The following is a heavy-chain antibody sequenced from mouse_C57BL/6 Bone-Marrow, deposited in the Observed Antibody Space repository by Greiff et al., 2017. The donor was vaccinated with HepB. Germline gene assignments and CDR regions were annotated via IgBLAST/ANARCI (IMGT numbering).Heavy chain of an antibody. CDR2: ISNGGGST. CDR1: GFTFSDYY. CDR3: ARRGLRGGRFAY. V-gene: IGHV5-12*01. J-gene: IGHJ3*01. D-gene: IGHD2-2*01. Sequence: DVKLVESGGGLVQPGGSLKLSCAASGFTFSDYYMYWVRQTPEKRLEWVAYISNGGGSTYYPDTVKGRFTISRDNAKNTLYLQMSRLKSEDTAMYYCARRGLRGGRFAYWGQGTLVTVSA.